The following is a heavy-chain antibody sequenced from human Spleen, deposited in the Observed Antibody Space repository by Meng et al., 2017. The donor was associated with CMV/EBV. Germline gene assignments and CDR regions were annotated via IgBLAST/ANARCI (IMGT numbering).Heavy chain of an antibody. Sequence: GESLKISCAASGFTFSSNGMHWVRQAPGKGLEWVSGINGNGGSTDYADSVKGRFTISRDNAKNSLYLQVNSLRAEDTALYYCARVLSGAMDYWGQGTLVTVSS. CDR2: INGNGGST. J-gene: IGHJ4*02. D-gene: IGHD7-27*01. CDR3: ARVLSGAMDY. CDR1: GFTFSSNG. V-gene: IGHV3-20*04.